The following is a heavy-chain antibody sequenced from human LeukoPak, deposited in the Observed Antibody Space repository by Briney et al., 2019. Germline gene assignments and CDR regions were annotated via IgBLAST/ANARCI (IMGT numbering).Heavy chain of an antibody. CDR3: ARDHSSGRYFDF. Sequence: GGSLRLSCAASGFXFSSYSMNWVRQAPGKGLEWVSSISGSSTYIDCADSVKGRFTISRDNAKNALYLQMDSPRAEDTAVYYCARDHSSGRYFDFWGQGTLVAVSS. D-gene: IGHD3-22*01. J-gene: IGHJ4*02. CDR2: ISGSSTYI. CDR1: GFXFSSYS. V-gene: IGHV3-21*01.